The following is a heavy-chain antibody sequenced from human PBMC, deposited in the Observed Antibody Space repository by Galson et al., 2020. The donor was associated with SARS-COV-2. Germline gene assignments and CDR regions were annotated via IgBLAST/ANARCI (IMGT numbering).Heavy chain of an antibody. CDR1: GFNFRDFY. CDR3: ARDSHFCRGCAFDL. D-gene: IGHD3-3*02. V-gene: IGHV3-7*01. CDR2: MNQDGSEK. J-gene: IGHJ3*01. Sequence: GGSLRLSCGASGFNFRDFYTSWVRQAPGKGLEWVVNMNQDGSEKNCVDSVRGRFTISRDNAKNSLYLQMNSLRVEDTAVYYCARDSHFCRGCAFDLWGLGTVVTISS.